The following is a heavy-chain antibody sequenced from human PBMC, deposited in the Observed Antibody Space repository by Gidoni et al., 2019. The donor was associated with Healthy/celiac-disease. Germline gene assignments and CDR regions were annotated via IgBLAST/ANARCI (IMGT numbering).Heavy chain of an antibody. D-gene: IGHD2-2*03. CDR3: ARDGSAFPNYFDY. Sequence: QVQLVASGVGVVQPGRSLRLSCAASGFTFSSDGMHWVRQAPGKGLEWVAVIWYDGSNKYYADSVKGRFTISRDNSKNTLYLQRNSLRAEDTAVYYCARDGSAFPNYFDYWGQGTLVTVSS. J-gene: IGHJ4*02. CDR2: IWYDGSNK. V-gene: IGHV3-33*01. CDR1: GFTFSSDG.